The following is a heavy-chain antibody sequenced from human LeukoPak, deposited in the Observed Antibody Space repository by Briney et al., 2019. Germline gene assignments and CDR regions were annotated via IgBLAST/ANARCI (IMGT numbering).Heavy chain of an antibody. CDR2: ISGSGGST. CDR3: AKDGYYDFWSGYYTGTNY. V-gene: IGHV3-23*01. D-gene: IGHD3-3*01. Sequence: GGSLRLSCAASGFTFSSYAMSWVRQAPGKGLEWVSAISGSGGSTYYADSVKGRFTISRDNSKNTLYPQMNSLRAEDTAVYYCAKDGYYDFWSGYYTGTNYWGQGTLVTVSS. CDR1: GFTFSSYA. J-gene: IGHJ4*02.